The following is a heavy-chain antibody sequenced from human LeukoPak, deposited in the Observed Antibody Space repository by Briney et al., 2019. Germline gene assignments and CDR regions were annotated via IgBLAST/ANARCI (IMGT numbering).Heavy chain of an antibody. CDR2: ISISRSYI. CDR1: GFNISDYS. Sequence: GGSLRLSCAASGFNISDYSMNWVRQAPGQGLEWVSHISISRSYIYYGDSVKGRFTISRDNAKNSLYLQISSLRAEDTAVYYCVRDAVRGEWELNWFDPCGQGTLVTVSS. J-gene: IGHJ5*02. D-gene: IGHD1-26*01. CDR3: VRDAVRGEWELNWFDP. V-gene: IGHV3-21*01.